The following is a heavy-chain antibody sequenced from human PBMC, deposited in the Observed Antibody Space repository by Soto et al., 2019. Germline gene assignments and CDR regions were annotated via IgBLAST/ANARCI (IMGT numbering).Heavy chain of an antibody. CDR1: GGTFSSYA. CDR3: AGSYKYGSGTFDAFDV. D-gene: IGHD3-10*01. J-gene: IGHJ3*01. Sequence: GASVKVSCKASGGTFSSYAISWVRQAPGQGLEWMGGIIPIFGTTNYAQRLQGRVSITADESTSTAYMELSSLRSEDTAVYYCAGSYKYGSGTFDAFDVWGQGTMVTVS. CDR2: IIPIFGTT. V-gene: IGHV1-69*13.